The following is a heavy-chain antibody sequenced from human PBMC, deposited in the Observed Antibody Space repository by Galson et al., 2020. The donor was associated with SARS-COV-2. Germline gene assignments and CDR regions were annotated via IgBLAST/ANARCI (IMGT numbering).Heavy chain of an antibody. Sequence: SQTLSLTCTVSGGSISSGSYYWSWIRQPAGKGLEWIGRIYTSGSTNYNPSIKSRVTISVDTSKNQFSLKLSSVTAADTAVYYCARAERMGARLYYGMDVWGQGTTVTVSS. CDR3: ARAERMGARLYYGMDV. CDR1: GGSISSGSYY. V-gene: IGHV4-61*02. D-gene: IGHD1-26*01. J-gene: IGHJ6*02. CDR2: IYTSGST.